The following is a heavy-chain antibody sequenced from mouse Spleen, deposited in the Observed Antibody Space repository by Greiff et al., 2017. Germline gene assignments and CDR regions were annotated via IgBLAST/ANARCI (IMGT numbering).Heavy chain of an antibody. J-gene: IGHJ2*01. Sequence: EVMLVESGGGLVKLGGSLKLSCAASGFTFSSYAMSWVRQTPEKRLEWVATISSGGGNTYYPDSVKGRFTISRDNAKNTLYLQMSSLKSEDTAMYYCARSYGNYYFDYWGQGTTLTVSS. D-gene: IGHD2-1*01. CDR2: ISSGGGNT. CDR1: GFTFSSYA. CDR3: ARSYGNYYFDY. V-gene: IGHV5-9*03.